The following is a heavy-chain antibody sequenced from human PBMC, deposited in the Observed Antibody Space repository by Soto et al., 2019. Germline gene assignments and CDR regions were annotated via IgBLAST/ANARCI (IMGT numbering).Heavy chain of an antibody. CDR3: ARGRYLDSSDYWVANLPFDH. V-gene: IGHV3-23*01. CDR2: ISRSGRGSA. CDR1: GFTFNSYV. Sequence: EVQLLESGGALVQPGGSLRLSCAASGFTFNSYVMTWVRQAPGEGLEWVSSISRSGRGSAYYADSVNGRFTISRDNSENTLFLQMNNLRDEDTALYYCARGRYLDSSDYWVANLPFDHWGLGTLVTVSS. J-gene: IGHJ4*02. D-gene: IGHD3-22*01.